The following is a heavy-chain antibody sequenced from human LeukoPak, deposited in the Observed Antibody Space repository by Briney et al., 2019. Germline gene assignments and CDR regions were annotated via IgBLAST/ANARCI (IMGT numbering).Heavy chain of an antibody. CDR3: ARAGQGYCSSASCFLSLDY. D-gene: IGHD2-2*01. V-gene: IGHV4-4*02. J-gene: IGHJ4*02. CDR1: GGSGGSISSSNF. CDR2: ICHSGST. Sequence: SGTLSLTCAVSGGSGGSISSSNFWSWVRQRAGKGLEWIGEICHSGSTNYNPSLKSRVTISVDKSKNQCSLKLNSVTAADTAVYYCARAGQGYCSSASCFLSLDYWGQGTLVTVSS.